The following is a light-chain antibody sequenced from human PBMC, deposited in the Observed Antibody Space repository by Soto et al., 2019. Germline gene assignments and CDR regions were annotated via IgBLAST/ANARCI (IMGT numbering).Light chain of an antibody. CDR3: QKYAVWPPQT. CDR1: QTVIRN. CDR2: GAS. J-gene: IGKJ1*01. Sequence: SVLPGSRASVSWRASQTVIRNLAWYQQNPGQTPRLLIFGASNRATGIPDRFSGSGSGTEFTLTISRLQPEDFAVYYCQKYAVWPPQTFGQGTKVDIK. V-gene: IGKV3-15*01.